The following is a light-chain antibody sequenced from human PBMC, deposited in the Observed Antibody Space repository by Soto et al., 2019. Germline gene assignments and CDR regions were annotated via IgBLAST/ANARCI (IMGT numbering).Light chain of an antibody. V-gene: IGLV8-61*01. J-gene: IGLJ2*01. CDR3: VLYMGSGIVV. Sequence: QAVVTQEPSFSVSPGGTVTLTCALSSGSVSPSYYPSWYQQTPGQAPRTLIYSTNTRSSGVPDRFSGSIVGDKAALTITGAQAEDECDYYCVLYMGSGIVVFGGGTQLTVL. CDR2: STN. CDR1: SGSVSPSYY.